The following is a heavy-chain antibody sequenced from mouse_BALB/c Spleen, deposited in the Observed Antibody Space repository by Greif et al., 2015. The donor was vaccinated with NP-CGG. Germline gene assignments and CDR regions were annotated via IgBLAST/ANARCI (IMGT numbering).Heavy chain of an antibody. CDR2: IYPGDGDT. Sequence: QVQLQQPGAELVRPGSSVKISCKASGYAFSSYWMNWVKQRPGQGLEWIEQIYPGDGDTNYNGKFKGKATLTADKSSSTSYMQLSSLTSEDCAGYFCARMRAGPGAMDYWARGTSVTVSS. V-gene: IGHV1-80*01. D-gene: IGHD4-1*01. CDR3: ARMRAGPGAMDY. CDR1: GYAFSSYW. J-gene: IGHJ4*01.